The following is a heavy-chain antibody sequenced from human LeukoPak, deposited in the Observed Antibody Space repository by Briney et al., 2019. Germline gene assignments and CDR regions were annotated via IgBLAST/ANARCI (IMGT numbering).Heavy chain of an antibody. CDR3: AKGSGWYPYYFDY. J-gene: IGHJ4*02. CDR1: GFSFRSYG. V-gene: IGHV3-23*01. D-gene: IGHD6-19*01. Sequence: GGSLRLSCAGSGFSFRSYGMSWVRQAPGKGLEWVSGISASGGSTYYADSVKGRFTISRDNSENTLYLQMNSLRAEDTAIYYCAKGSGWYPYYFDYWGQGTLVTVSS. CDR2: ISASGGST.